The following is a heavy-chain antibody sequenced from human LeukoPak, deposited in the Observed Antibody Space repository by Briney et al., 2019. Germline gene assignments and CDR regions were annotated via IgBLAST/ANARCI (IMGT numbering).Heavy chain of an antibody. J-gene: IGHJ6*03. CDR1: GGTFSSYA. CDR2: IIPIFGTA. CDR3: ARGDDYSNCRPPQCDYYYMDV. Sequence: ASVKVSCKASGGTFSSYAISWVRQAPGQGLEWMGGIIPIFGTANYAQKFQGRVTITTDESTSTAYMELSSLRSEDTAVYYCARGDDYSNCRPPQCDYYYMDVWGKGTTVTVSS. D-gene: IGHD4-11*01. V-gene: IGHV1-69*05.